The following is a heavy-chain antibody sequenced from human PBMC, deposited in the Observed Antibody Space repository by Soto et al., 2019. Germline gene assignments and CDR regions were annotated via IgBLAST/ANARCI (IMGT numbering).Heavy chain of an antibody. V-gene: IGHV1-46*03. CDR3: ASSGSSKHPHRYYYIDV. CDR1: GYTFTSYY. CDR2: INPSGGST. D-gene: IGHD3-10*01. Sequence: ASVKVSCKASGYTFTSYYMHWVRQAPGQGLEWMGIINPSGGSTSYAQKFQGRVTMTRDTSTSTVYMELSSLRSEDTAVYYCASSGSSKHPHRYYYIDVWGKGITVTVSS. J-gene: IGHJ6*03.